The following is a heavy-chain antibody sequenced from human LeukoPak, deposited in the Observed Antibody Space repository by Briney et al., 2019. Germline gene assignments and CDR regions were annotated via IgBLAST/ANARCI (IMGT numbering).Heavy chain of an antibody. J-gene: IGHJ4*02. D-gene: IGHD3-10*01. CDR3: ARKRITMVRGVITTQHFDY. Sequence: PSETLSLTCTVSGGSISSSSYYWGWIRQPPGKGLEWIGSIYYSGSTYYNPSLKSRVTISVDTSKNQFSLKLSSVTAADTAVYYCARKRITMVRGVITTQHFDYWGQGTLVTVSS. CDR1: GGSISSSSYY. V-gene: IGHV4-39*07. CDR2: IYYSGST.